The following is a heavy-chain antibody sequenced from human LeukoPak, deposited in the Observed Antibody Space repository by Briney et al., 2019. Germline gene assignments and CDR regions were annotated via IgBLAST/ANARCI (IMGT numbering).Heavy chain of an antibody. J-gene: IGHJ4*02. D-gene: IGHD3-22*01. CDR1: GFTFSSYW. Sequence: GGSLRLSCAASGFTFSSYWMSWVRQAPGKGLEWVANIKQDGSEKYYVDSVKGRFTISRDNAKNSLYLQMNSLRAEDTAVYYCARDFYYYDSSGPGVDYWGQGTLVTVSS. V-gene: IGHV3-7*01. CDR3: ARDFYYYDSSGPGVDY. CDR2: IKQDGSEK.